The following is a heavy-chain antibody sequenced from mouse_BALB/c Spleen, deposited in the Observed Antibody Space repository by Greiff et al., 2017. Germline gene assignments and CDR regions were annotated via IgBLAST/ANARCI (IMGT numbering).Heavy chain of an antibody. CDR3: ARYGNYYYAMDY. Sequence: VQLKESGAELVRPGSSVKISCKASGYAFSSYWMNWVKQRPGQGLEWIGQIYPGDGDTNYNGKFKGKATLTADKSSSTAYMQLSSLTSEDSAVYFCARYGNYYYAMDYWGQGTSVTVSS. D-gene: IGHD2-1*01. V-gene: IGHV1-80*01. J-gene: IGHJ4*01. CDR1: GYAFSSYW. CDR2: IYPGDGDT.